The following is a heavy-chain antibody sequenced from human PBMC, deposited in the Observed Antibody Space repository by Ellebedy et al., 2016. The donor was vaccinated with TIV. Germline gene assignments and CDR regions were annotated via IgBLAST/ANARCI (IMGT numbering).Heavy chain of an antibody. CDR1: GGSFSGYY. CDR3: ARGRTTVVTPYFDY. V-gene: IGHV4-34*01. Sequence: SETLSLXXAVYGGSFSGYYWSWIRQPPGKGLEWIEEINHSGSTNYNPSLKSRVTISVDTSKNQFSLKLSSVTAADTAVYYCARGRTTVVTPYFDYWGQGTLVTVSS. D-gene: IGHD4-23*01. CDR2: INHSGST. J-gene: IGHJ4*02.